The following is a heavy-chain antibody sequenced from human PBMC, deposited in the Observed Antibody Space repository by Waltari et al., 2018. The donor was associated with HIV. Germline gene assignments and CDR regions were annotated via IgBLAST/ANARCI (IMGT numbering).Heavy chain of an antibody. CDR3: ARDVVPIVGVIDDSSL. CDR2: ISADNVNT. V-gene: IGHV1-18*01. J-gene: IGHJ3*01. D-gene: IGHD1-26*01. Sequence: QAQLVQSGGEVKKPGASVKVSCKASGYTFITYGISWVRQAPGQGLEWMGRISADNVNTNYAHKFQGRVTMTTDRSTSTAYMELRSLTSDDTAVYYCARDVVPIVGVIDDSSLWGQGTMLTVSS. CDR1: GYTFITYG.